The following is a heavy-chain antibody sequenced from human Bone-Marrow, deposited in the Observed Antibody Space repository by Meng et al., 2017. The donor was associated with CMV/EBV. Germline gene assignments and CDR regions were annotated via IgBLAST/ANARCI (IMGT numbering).Heavy chain of an antibody. Sequence: LSCAASGCTFRRYWMNWVRQAPGKGLVWVSRINFDGSTTTYADSVKGRFTISRDNAKNTVYLQMNSLRAEDTAVYYCAKSLSGWSFDYWGQGSLVTVSS. CDR1: GCTFRRYW. V-gene: IGHV3-74*03. J-gene: IGHJ4*02. CDR3: AKSLSGWSFDY. D-gene: IGHD2-15*01. CDR2: INFDGSTT.